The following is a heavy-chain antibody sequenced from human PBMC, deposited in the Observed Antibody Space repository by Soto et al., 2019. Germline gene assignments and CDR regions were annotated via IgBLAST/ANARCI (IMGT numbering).Heavy chain of an antibody. CDR2: ISLDGSRT. CDR1: GFTFSTYW. J-gene: IGHJ3*01. D-gene: IGHD3-22*01. Sequence: EVQLVESGGGLVQPGGSLRLSCAVSGFTFSTYWMHWVRQVPGKGLVWVSRISLDGSRTSYADSVKGRFTISRDNAKNTLYLQMRSLRAEDSAVHFCVRDRDFYDGRGYASPGDVFDVWGQGTVVSVSS. V-gene: IGHV3-74*01. CDR3: VRDRDFYDGRGYASPGDVFDV.